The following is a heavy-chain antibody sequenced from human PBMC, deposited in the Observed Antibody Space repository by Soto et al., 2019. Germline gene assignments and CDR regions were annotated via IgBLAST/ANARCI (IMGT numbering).Heavy chain of an antibody. CDR1: GFAFSNYD. Sequence: EVQLLESGGGLIQPGGSLRLSCAASGFAFSNYDMGWVRQAPGKGLEWVSTITSGGTTYSADSVRGRLTLSRDNSRNTLYLQINSLRADDTALYYCVCRSGTSPDYWGQGTLVTVSS. CDR3: VCRSGTSPDY. D-gene: IGHD1-1*01. CDR2: ITSGGTT. J-gene: IGHJ4*02. V-gene: IGHV3-23*01.